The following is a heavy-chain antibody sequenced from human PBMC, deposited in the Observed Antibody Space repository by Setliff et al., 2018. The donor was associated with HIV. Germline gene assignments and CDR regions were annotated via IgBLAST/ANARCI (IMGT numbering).Heavy chain of an antibody. CDR3: VRLDTIMLYSDC. CDR2: VRHGGGT. J-gene: IGHJ4*02. D-gene: IGHD3-16*01. CDR1: GFSVTSDFF. Sequence: SETLSLTCTVSGFSVTSDFFWGWIRQAPGKGLEWIGSVRHGGGTYHNPSLNSRVTMSVDRSQNQFSLNLNSVTAADTAVYYCVRLDTIMLYSDCWGQGTLVTVSS. V-gene: IGHV4-38-2*02.